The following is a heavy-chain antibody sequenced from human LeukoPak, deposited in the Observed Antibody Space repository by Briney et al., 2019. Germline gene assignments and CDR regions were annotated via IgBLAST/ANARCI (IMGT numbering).Heavy chain of an antibody. CDR1: GGSISSYY. D-gene: IGHD3-9*01. J-gene: IGHJ6*02. Sequence: SETLSLTCTVSGGSISSYYWSWIRQPPGKGLEWIGYIYYSGSTNYNPSLKSRVAISVDTSKNQFSLKLSSVTAADTAVYYCARGTNYDILTGYYSPYHYYYYGMDVWGQGTTVTVSS. V-gene: IGHV4-59*01. CDR2: IYYSGST. CDR3: ARGTNYDILTGYYSPYHYYYYGMDV.